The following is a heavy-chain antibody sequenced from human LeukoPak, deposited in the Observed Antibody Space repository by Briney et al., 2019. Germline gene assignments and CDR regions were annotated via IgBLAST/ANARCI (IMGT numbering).Heavy chain of an antibody. CDR3: TRDQRSGYSGYDYYYYYYMDV. J-gene: IGHJ6*03. CDR1: GGSISSSSYY. Sequence: SETLSLTCTVSGGSISSSSYYWGWNRQPPGEGLEWIGSIYYSGSTYYNPSLKSRVTISVDTSKNQFSLKLSSVTAADTAVYYCTRDQRSGYSGYDYYYYYYMDVWGKGTTVTVSS. D-gene: IGHD5-12*01. V-gene: IGHV4-39*07. CDR2: IYYSGST.